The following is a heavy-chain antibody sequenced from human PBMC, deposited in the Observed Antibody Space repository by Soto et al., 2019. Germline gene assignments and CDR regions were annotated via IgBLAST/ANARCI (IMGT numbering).Heavy chain of an antibody. V-gene: IGHV3-9*01. D-gene: IGHD3-9*01. CDR3: AKDEDYDILTGPLDY. CDR2: ISWNSGSI. CDR1: GFTFDDYD. Sequence: EVQLVESGGGLVQPGRSLRLSCAASGFTFDDYDMHWVRQAPGKVLEWVSGISWNSGSIGYADSVKGRFTISRDNAKNSLYLQMNSLRAEDTALYYCAKDEDYDILTGPLDYWGQGTLVTVSS. J-gene: IGHJ4*02.